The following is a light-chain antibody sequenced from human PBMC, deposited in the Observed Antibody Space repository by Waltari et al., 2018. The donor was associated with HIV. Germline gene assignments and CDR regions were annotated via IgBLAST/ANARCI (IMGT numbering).Light chain of an antibody. CDR3: GTWDSSLSAVV. CDR1: ISNIGKNY. Sequence: QSVLTQPPSVSAAPGQKVTISCSGTISNIGKNYVSWYQQLPGTAPKLLIYDNNNRPSGIPHRFSCSKSGTSATLGITGLQAGDEADYFCGTWDSSLSAVVFGGGTLLTVL. CDR2: DNN. J-gene: IGLJ2*01. V-gene: IGLV1-51*01.